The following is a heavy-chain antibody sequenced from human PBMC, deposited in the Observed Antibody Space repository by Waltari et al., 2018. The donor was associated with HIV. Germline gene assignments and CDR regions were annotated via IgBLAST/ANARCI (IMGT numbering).Heavy chain of an antibody. CDR3: ARDRYCSGGSCYVRQYFQH. V-gene: IGHV3-21*01. D-gene: IGHD2-15*01. CDR1: GFTFSSYS. CDR2: ISSSSSYI. Sequence: EVQLVESGGGLVKPGGSLRLSCAASGFTFSSYSMNWVRQAPGKGLEWFSSISSSSSYIYYADSVKGRFTISRDNAKNSLYLQMNSLRAEDTAVYYCARDRYCSGGSCYVRQYFQHWGQGTLVTVSS. J-gene: IGHJ1*01.